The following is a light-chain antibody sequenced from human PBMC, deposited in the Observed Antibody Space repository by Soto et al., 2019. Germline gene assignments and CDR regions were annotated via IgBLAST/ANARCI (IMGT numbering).Light chain of an antibody. Sequence: DIVMTQSPDSLAVSLGERATINSKSSQSVLFSSNNKNYLAWYQRKPGQPPNLLIYWASTRESGVPDRFSGSGSGTDFTLTISSLQAEDVAVYYCQQYYSTPPTFGQGTKVEIK. CDR3: QQYYSTPPT. CDR1: QSVLFSSNNKNY. CDR2: WAS. V-gene: IGKV4-1*01. J-gene: IGKJ1*01.